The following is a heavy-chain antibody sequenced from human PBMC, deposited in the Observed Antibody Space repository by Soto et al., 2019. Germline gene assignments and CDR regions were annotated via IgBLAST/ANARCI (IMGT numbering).Heavy chain of an antibody. V-gene: IGHV4-38-2*02. CDR3: ARDTTFGGVIVMYYFDY. CDR1: GYSISSGYY. Sequence: SETLSLTCAVSGYSISSGYYWGWIRQPPGEGLEWIGSIYHSGSTYYNPSLKSRVTISVDTSKNQFSLKLSSVTAADTAVYYCARDTTFGGVIVMYYFDYWGQGTLVTVSS. CDR2: IYHSGST. D-gene: IGHD3-16*02. J-gene: IGHJ4*02.